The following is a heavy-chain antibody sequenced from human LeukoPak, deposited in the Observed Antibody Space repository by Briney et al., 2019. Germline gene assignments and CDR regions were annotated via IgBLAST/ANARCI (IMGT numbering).Heavy chain of an antibody. CDR1: GGSVSNAGYY. V-gene: IGHV4-61*08. CDR2: IYYSGST. Sequence: SETLSLTCTVSGGSVSNAGYYWTWIRQPPGKGLEWIGYIYYSGSTNYNPSLKSRVAISVDTSKNQFSLKLSSVTAADTAVYYCARTTAPTTVTPCAFDIWGQGTMVTVPS. D-gene: IGHD4-17*01. J-gene: IGHJ3*02. CDR3: ARTTAPTTVTPCAFDI.